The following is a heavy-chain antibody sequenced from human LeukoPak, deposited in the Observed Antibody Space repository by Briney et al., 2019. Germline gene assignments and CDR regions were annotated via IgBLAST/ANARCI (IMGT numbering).Heavy chain of an antibody. J-gene: IGHJ4*02. Sequence: PGGSLRLSCTASVFTFGDSGMSWFRQAPGKGLEWVGFIRSKAYGGAVEYAASVKGRFTISRDDSKSIAYLLMNSLKTEDTAVYYCSRAPYYDFWCDYWGQGTLVTVSS. CDR1: VFTFGDSG. CDR3: SRAPYYDFWCDY. V-gene: IGHV3-49*03. CDR2: IRSKAYGGAV. D-gene: IGHD3-3*01.